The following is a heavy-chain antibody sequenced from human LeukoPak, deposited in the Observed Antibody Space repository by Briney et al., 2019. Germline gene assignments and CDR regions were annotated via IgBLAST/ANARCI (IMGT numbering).Heavy chain of an antibody. CDR3: AREGADSDAFDI. J-gene: IGHJ3*02. Sequence: GGSLRLSCAASGFTFSTYSMNRVRQAPGKGLEWVAVIWYDGSNKYYADSVKGRFTISRDNSKNTLYLQMNSLRAEDTAVYYCAREGADSDAFDIWGQGTMVTVSS. CDR1: GFTFSTYS. CDR2: IWYDGSNK. V-gene: IGHV3-33*08.